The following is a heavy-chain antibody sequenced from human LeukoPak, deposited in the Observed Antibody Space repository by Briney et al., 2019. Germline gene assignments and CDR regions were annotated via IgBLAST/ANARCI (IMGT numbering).Heavy chain of an antibody. Sequence: GGSLRLSCAASGFSFNNYWMSWVRQAPGNGLEWVSSISSSSSYIYYADSVKGRFTISRDNAKNSLYLQMNSLRAEDTAVYYCARDSSGYYDVWGKGTTVTVSS. CDR2: ISSSSSYI. CDR1: GFSFNNYW. D-gene: IGHD3-3*01. J-gene: IGHJ6*04. CDR3: ARDSSGYYDV. V-gene: IGHV3-21*01.